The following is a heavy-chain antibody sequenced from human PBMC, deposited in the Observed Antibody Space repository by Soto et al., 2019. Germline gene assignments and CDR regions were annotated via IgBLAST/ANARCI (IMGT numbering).Heavy chain of an antibody. V-gene: IGHV4-4*02. CDR3: ATTMNWFDP. CDR2: IYHSGST. Sequence: ASETLSLTCSVSGGSIRSSHWWSWVRQPPGKGLEWIGEIYHSGSTNYNPSLKSRVTISVDKSMNQFSLKLNSVTAADTAVYYCATTMNWFDPWGQGTLVTVSS. D-gene: IGHD3-10*01. CDR1: GGSIRSSHW. J-gene: IGHJ5*02.